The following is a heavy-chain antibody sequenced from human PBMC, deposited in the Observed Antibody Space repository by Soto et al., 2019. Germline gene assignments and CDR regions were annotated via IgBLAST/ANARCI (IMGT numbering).Heavy chain of an antibody. D-gene: IGHD6-13*01. CDR1: GLIFSDYH. J-gene: IGHJ6*02. CDR2: IRRKANSYTT. CDR3: AMLGRWSGGSSGMDV. V-gene: IGHV3-72*01. Sequence: EVQLVESGGGLVQPGGSLRLSCAASGLIFSDYHMDWVRQAPGKGLEWVGRIRRKANSYTTEYAASVKGRFTISRDDSKNSLYLQMNSLKSEDTAVYYCAMLGRWSGGSSGMDVWGQGITVTVSS.